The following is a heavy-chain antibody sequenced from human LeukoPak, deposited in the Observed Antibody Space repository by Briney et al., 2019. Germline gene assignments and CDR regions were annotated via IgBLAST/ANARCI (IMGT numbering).Heavy chain of an antibody. CDR1: GYSFTSYG. CDR2: IYPGDSDT. J-gene: IGHJ6*03. Sequence: PGGSLQISCQGSGYSFTSYGIGGVRQVPGKGLEWMGIIYPGDSDTRYSPSFQGQVTISADKSISTAYLQWSSLKASDTAMYYCARPRIAAAGNVYYMDVWGKGTTVTVSS. V-gene: IGHV5-51*01. CDR3: ARPRIAAAGNVYYMDV. D-gene: IGHD6-13*01.